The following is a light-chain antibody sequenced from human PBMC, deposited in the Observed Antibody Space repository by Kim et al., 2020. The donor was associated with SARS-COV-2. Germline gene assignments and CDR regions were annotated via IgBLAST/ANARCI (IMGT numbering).Light chain of an antibody. V-gene: IGLV3-19*01. J-gene: IGLJ2*01. CDR1: SLRSYY. CDR3: NSRDSSGNPL. Sequence: SSELTQDPAVSVALGQTVRITCQGDSLRSYYASWYQQKPGQAPVLVIYGKNNRPSGIPDRFSGSSSGNPASLTITGAQAEDEADYYCNSRDSSGNPLFGGGTQLTVL. CDR2: GKN.